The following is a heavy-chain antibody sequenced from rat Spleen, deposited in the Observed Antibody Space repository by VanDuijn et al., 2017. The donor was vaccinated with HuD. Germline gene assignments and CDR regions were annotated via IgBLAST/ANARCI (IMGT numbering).Heavy chain of an antibody. Sequence: EVQLVESGGGLVQPGRSMKLSCAASGFTFSSFPMAWVRQAPTKGLEWVATISTSGGSTYYRDSVKGRFTISRDNAKSTLYLQMDSLRSEDTATYYCATGDHPWFAYWGQGTLVTVSS. J-gene: IGHJ3*01. CDR3: ATGDHPWFAY. D-gene: IGHD1-12*01. CDR1: GFTFSSFP. CDR2: ISTSGGST. V-gene: IGHV5-46*01.